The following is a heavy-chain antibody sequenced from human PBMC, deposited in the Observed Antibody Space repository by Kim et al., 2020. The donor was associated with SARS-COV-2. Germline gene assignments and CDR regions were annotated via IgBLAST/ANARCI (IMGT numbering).Heavy chain of an antibody. CDR1: GGSFSGYY. Sequence: SETLSLTCAVYGGSFSGYYWSWIRQPPGKGLEWIGEINHSGSTNYNPSLKSRVTISVDTSKNQFSLKLSSVTAADTAVYYCASFHDSSGYDYWGQGTLVTVSS. CDR2: INHSGST. V-gene: IGHV4-34*01. CDR3: ASFHDSSGYDY. J-gene: IGHJ4*02. D-gene: IGHD3-22*01.